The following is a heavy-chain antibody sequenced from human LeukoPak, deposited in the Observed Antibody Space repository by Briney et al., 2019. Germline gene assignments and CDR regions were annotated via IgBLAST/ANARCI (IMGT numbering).Heavy chain of an antibody. J-gene: IGHJ4*02. CDR3: TRHRVYSGYEWVVTSYFDS. CDR1: GGSISRSSYY. D-gene: IGHD5-12*01. CDR2: IYYSGST. V-gene: IGHV4-39*01. Sequence: PSETLSLTCTVSGGSISRSSYYWGWIRQPPGKGLEWIGSIYYSGSTYYNPSLKSRVTISVDTSKNQFSLRLTSVTAADTAVYYCTRHRVYSGYEWVVTSYFDSWGQGTLVTVSS.